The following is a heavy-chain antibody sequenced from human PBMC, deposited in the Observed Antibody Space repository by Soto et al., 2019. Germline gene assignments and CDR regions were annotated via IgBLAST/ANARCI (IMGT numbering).Heavy chain of an antibody. V-gene: IGHV5-51*01. CDR3: AXAQQWLVRGYYYYGMDV. J-gene: IGHJ6*02. D-gene: IGHD6-19*01. CDR2: IYPGDSDT. Sequence: PGESLKISCKGSGYSFTIYWIGWVRQMPGKGLEWMGIIYPGDSDTRYSPSFQGQVTISADKSISTAYLQWSSLKASDTAMYYCAXAQQWLVRGYYYYGMDVWGQGTTVTVSS. CDR1: GYSFTIYW.